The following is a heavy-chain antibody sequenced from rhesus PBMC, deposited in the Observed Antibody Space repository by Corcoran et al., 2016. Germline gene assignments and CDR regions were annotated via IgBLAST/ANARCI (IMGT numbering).Heavy chain of an antibody. CDR3: ARESPYYYSGSYYGWFDY. D-gene: IGHD3-16*01. J-gene: IGHJ4*01. V-gene: IGHV4-173*01. CDR2: ISGSGGST. CDR1: GGSISSNY. Sequence: QLQLQESGPGLVQPSETLSLTCAVSGGSISSNYWSWIRQPPGKGLEWIGCISGSGGSTDYHPSLKGRVTIATDPSKNQFSLKRSSGTAADRAVYYCARESPYYYSGSYYGWFDYWGQGVLVTVSS.